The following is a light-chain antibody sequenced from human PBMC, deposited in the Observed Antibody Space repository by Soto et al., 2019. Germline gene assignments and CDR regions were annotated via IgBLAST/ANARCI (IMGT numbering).Light chain of an antibody. CDR3: QQRSKWPLT. CDR2: DAS. CDR1: QSVSSY. Sequence: EIVLTQSPATLSLSPGERATLSCRASQSVSSYLAWYQHKSGQAPRLLIYDASNRAAGIPARFSGSGSGTDFTLTSSSLEPEDFAVYFCQQRSKWPLTFGGGTKVE. V-gene: IGKV3-11*01. J-gene: IGKJ4*01.